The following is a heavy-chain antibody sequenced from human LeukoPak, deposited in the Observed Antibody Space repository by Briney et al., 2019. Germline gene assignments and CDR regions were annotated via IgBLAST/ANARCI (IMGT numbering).Heavy chain of an antibody. J-gene: IGHJ6*02. D-gene: IGHD1-1*01. Sequence: PGGSLRLSCAASGLTFSDYYMSWIRQAPGKGLEWVSYISSSGSTIYYADSVKGRFTISRDNAKNSLYLQMNSLRAEDTALYHCARDPHLQLPGYGMDVWGQGTTVTVSS. V-gene: IGHV3-11*01. CDR1: GLTFSDYY. CDR3: ARDPHLQLPGYGMDV. CDR2: ISSSGSTI.